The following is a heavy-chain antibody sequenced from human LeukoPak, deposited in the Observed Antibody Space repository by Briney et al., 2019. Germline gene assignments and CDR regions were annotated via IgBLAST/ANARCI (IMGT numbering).Heavy chain of an antibody. CDR2: INTYSSNT. CDR1: GYTFTTYG. CDR3: ARDLWNFYDDSGYYRDFDS. D-gene: IGHD3-22*01. V-gene: IGHV1-18*01. Sequence: ASVKVSCKASGYTFTTYGISWVRQAPGQGLEWMGWINTYSSNTNYAQKLQGRVTVTTDTSTSTVYMELRSLRSDDTAVYYCARDLWNFYDDSGYYRDFDSWGQGTLVTVSS. J-gene: IGHJ5*01.